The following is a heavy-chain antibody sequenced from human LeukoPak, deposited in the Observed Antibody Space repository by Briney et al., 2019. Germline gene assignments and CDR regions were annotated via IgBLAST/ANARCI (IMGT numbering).Heavy chain of an antibody. J-gene: IGHJ2*01. CDR1: GGPFRSYA. CDR2: LIPIFGTA. Sequence: SVKVSCKASGGPFRSYAISWVRPAPGQGLEWMGGLIPIFGTANYAQKFQGRVTITADKSTSTAYMELSSLRPEDTAVYYCARRGIAVAGTTGYFDLWGRGTLVTVSS. V-gene: IGHV1-69*06. CDR3: ARRGIAVAGTTGYFDL. D-gene: IGHD6-19*01.